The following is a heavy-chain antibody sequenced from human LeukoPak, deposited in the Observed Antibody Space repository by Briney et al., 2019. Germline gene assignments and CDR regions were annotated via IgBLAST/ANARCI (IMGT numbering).Heavy chain of an antibody. CDR1: GYTFTVYY. Sequence: ASVKVSCKASGYTFTVYYMHWVRQAPGQGLEWMGWINPNSGGTNYAQKFQGRVTMTRDTSISTAYMELSRLRSDDTAVYYCARSTIFYYYMDVWGKGTTVTVSS. CDR2: INPNSGGT. D-gene: IGHD3-9*01. J-gene: IGHJ6*03. CDR3: ARSTIFYYYMDV. V-gene: IGHV1-2*02.